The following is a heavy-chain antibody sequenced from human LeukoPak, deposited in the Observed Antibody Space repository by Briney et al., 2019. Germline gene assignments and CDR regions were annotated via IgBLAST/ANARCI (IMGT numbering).Heavy chain of an antibody. Sequence: GASVKVSCKASGYTFTSYDINWVRQATGQGLEWMGWMNPNSGNTGYAQKFQGRVTMTRNTSISTAYMELSSLRSEDTAVYYCAGEGERDPTSSSFLEGYYYYGMDVWGQGTTVTVSS. CDR3: AGEGERDPTSSSFLEGYYYYGMDV. J-gene: IGHJ6*02. CDR1: GYTFTSYD. V-gene: IGHV1-8*01. CDR2: MNPNSGNT. D-gene: IGHD6-6*01.